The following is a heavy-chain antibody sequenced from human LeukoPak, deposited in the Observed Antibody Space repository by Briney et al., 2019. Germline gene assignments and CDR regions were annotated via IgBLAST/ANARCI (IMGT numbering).Heavy chain of an antibody. Sequence: GGSLRLSCAASGFTFTRYAMTWVRQAPGKGLEWVSTISDTGGFTFYADSVKGRFTISRDNSKNTLCLQMNSLRADDTAVYYCASAPTGTYRFDYWGQGTLVTVSS. V-gene: IGHV3-23*01. CDR2: ISDTGGFT. J-gene: IGHJ4*02. D-gene: IGHD4-17*01. CDR3: ASAPTGTYRFDY. CDR1: GFTFTRYA.